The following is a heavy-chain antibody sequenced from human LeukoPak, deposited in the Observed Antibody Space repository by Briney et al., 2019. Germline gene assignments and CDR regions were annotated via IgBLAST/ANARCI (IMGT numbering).Heavy chain of an antibody. CDR3: ARDPPAYCGGDCAAGMDV. J-gene: IGHJ6*04. Sequence: GGSLRLSCAASGFTFSSYSMNWVRQAPGKGLEWVSYISSSSSTIYYADSVKGRFTISRDNAKNSLYLQMNSLRAEDTVVYYCARDPPAYCGGDCAAGMDVWGKGTTVTVSS. D-gene: IGHD2-21*01. CDR1: GFTFSSYS. CDR2: ISSSSSTI. V-gene: IGHV3-48*01.